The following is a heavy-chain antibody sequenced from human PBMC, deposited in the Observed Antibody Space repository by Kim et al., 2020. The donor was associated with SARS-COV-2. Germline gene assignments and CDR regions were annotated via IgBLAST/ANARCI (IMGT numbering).Heavy chain of an antibody. V-gene: IGHV4-31*03. D-gene: IGHD3-22*01. CDR1: GGSISSGGYY. CDR3: ARSRITMIVVGDAFDI. Sequence: SETLSLTCTVSGGSISSGGYYWSWIRQHPGKGLEWIGYIYYSGSTYYNPSLKSRVTISVDTSKNQFSLKLSSVTAADTAVYYCARSRITMIVVGDAFDIWGQGTMVTASS. CDR2: IYYSGST. J-gene: IGHJ3*02.